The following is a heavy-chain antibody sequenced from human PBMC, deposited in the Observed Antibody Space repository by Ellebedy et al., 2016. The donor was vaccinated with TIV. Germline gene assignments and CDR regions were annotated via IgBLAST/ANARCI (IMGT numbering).Heavy chain of an antibody. D-gene: IGHD1-26*01. CDR1: GFTFGDSV. Sequence: GGSLRLSCTTSGFTFGDSVMSWFRQAPGKGLDWVSVIYSGGSTYYADSVKGRFTISRDNSKNTLYLQMNSLRAEDTAVYYCARGGLVPLYYYYGMDVWGQGTTVTVSS. J-gene: IGHJ6*02. CDR3: ARGGLVPLYYYYGMDV. CDR2: IYSGGST. V-gene: IGHV3-66*01.